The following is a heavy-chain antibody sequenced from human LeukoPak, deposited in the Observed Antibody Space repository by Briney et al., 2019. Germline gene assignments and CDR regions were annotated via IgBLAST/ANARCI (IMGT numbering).Heavy chain of an antibody. V-gene: IGHV4-34*01. D-gene: IGHD5-12*01. Sequence: SETLSLTCAVYGGSFSGYYWSWIRQPPGKGLEWIGEINHSGSTNYNPSLKSRVTISVDTSKNQFSLKLSSVTSADTTVYYCARQYSGYLRNWFDPWGQGTLVTVSS. CDR1: GGSFSGYY. J-gene: IGHJ5*02. CDR2: INHSGST. CDR3: ARQYSGYLRNWFDP.